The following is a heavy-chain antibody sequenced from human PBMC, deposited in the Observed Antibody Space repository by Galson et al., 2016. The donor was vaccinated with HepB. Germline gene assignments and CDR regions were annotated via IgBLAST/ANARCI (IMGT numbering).Heavy chain of an antibody. CDR1: GFSFTNAW. J-gene: IGHJ4*02. V-gene: IGHV3-15*01. CDR3: VTGPFDY. CDR2: IKSNSDGGTR. Sequence: SLRLSCAASGFSFTNAWMNWVRQAPGKGLEWVARIKSNSDGGTRDYAAPVRARFVISRDDSHNTLYLEMHGLTAEDTAVYYCVTGPFDYWGQGTLVVVS.